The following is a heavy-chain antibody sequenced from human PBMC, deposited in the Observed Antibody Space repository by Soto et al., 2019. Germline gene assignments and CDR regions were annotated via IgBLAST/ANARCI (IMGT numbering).Heavy chain of an antibody. D-gene: IGHD2-8*01. V-gene: IGHV1-2*02. J-gene: IGHJ5*02. Sequence: ASVKVSCKASAYTFTAYYMHWVRQAPGQGLEWMGWISANSAATNYAQKFEGRVTMTTDTSIGTAYMELRWLTSDDTAVYYCARGGSEWPSACDPWGQGTLVTVSS. CDR3: ARGGSEWPSACDP. CDR2: ISANSAAT. CDR1: AYTFTAYY.